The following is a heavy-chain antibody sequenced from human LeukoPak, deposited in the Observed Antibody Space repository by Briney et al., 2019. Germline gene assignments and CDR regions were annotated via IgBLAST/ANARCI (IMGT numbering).Heavy chain of an antibody. Sequence: SETLSLTCTVSGGSISSYYWSWTRQPPGKGLEWIGYIYHSGSTNYNPSLKSRVTISVDTSKNQFSLKLSSVTAADTAVYYCARVTIAAAGTFWFDPWGQGTLVTVSS. D-gene: IGHD6-13*01. V-gene: IGHV4-59*01. J-gene: IGHJ5*02. CDR3: ARVTIAAAGTFWFDP. CDR1: GGSISSYY. CDR2: IYHSGST.